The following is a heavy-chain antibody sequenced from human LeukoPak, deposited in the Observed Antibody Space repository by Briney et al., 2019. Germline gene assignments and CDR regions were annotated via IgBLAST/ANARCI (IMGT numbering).Heavy chain of an antibody. CDR3: ARGSGGG. Sequence: GGSLRLSCAASGFTFSIYWMSWVRQAPGKGLEWVSYISSSSSTIYYADSVKGRFTISRDNAKNSLYLQMNSLRAEDTAVYYCARGSGGGWGQGTLVTVSS. D-gene: IGHD2-15*01. J-gene: IGHJ4*02. V-gene: IGHV3-48*01. CDR1: GFTFSIYW. CDR2: ISSSSSTI.